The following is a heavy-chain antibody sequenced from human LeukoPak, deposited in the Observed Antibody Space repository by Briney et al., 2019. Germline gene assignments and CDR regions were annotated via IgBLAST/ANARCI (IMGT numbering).Heavy chain of an antibody. D-gene: IGHD6-19*01. J-gene: IGHJ4*02. CDR1: GGSFSGYY. CDR3: ARGLVAGAFDY. V-gene: IGHV4-34*01. Sequence: SETLSLTCTVYGGSFSGYYWSWIRQPPGKGLEWIGEINHSGSTNYNPSLKSRVTISVDTSKNQFSLKLSSVTAADTAVYYCARGLVAGAFDYWGQGTLVTVSS. CDR2: INHSGST.